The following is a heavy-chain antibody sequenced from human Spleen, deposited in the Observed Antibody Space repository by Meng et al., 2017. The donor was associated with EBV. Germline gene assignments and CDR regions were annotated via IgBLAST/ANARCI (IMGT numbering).Heavy chain of an antibody. D-gene: IGHD3-10*01. CDR3: ARWDSGDYQGIFDY. Sequence: QVPLQESGPGLVKPSQTLSLTCAVSGGSMSSDVYYWSWIRQPPGKGLEWIAYINYSGTTHYNPSLKSRLTISVDTSKNQFSLKLSSVTAADTAVYYCARWDSGDYQGIFDYWGQGILVTVSS. J-gene: IGHJ4*02. CDR1: GGSMSSDVYY. V-gene: IGHV4-30-4*01. CDR2: INYSGTT.